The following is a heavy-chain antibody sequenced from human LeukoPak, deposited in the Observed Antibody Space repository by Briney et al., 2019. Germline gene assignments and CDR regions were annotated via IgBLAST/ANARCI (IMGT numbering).Heavy chain of an antibody. CDR2: IIPIFGTA. J-gene: IGHJ4*02. V-gene: IGHV1-69*13. CDR1: GGTFSSYA. Sequence: SVKVSCKASGGTFSSYAISWVRQAPGQGLEWMGGIIPIFGTANYAQKFQGRVTITADESTSTAYMELSSLRSEDKAVYYCARDSYYYDSSGFDYWGQGTLVTVSS. D-gene: IGHD3-22*01. CDR3: ARDSYYYDSSGFDY.